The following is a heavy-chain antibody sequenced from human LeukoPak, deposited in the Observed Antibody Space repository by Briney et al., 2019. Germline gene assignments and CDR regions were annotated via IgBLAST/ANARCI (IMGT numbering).Heavy chain of an antibody. V-gene: IGHV4-39*07. D-gene: IGHD6-13*01. CDR2: IYYSGST. Sequence: PSETLSLTCTVSGGSISSSSYYWGWIRQPPGKGLEWIGSIYYSGSTYYNPSLKSRVTISVDTSKNQFSLKLSSVTAADTAVYYCARDIPFVRAAAVNWFDPWGQGTLVTVSS. J-gene: IGHJ5*02. CDR1: GGSISSSSYY. CDR3: ARDIPFVRAAAVNWFDP.